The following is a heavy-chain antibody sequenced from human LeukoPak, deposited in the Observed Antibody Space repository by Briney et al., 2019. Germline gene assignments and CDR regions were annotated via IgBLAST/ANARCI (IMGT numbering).Heavy chain of an antibody. J-gene: IGHJ4*02. V-gene: IGHV1-8*03. CDR2: MNPNSGNT. Sequence: ASVKVSCTASGYTFTSYDINWVRQATGQGLEWMRWMNPNSGNTGYAQKFQGRVTITRNTSISTAYMELSSLRSEDTAVYYCARGRVTIFGVSTPNFDYWGQGTLVTVSS. CDR3: ARGRVTIFGVSTPNFDY. D-gene: IGHD3-3*01. CDR1: GYTFTSYD.